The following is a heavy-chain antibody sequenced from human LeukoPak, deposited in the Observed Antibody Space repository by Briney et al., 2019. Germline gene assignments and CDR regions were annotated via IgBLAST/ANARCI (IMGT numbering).Heavy chain of an antibody. CDR1: GFTFSSYG. CDR2: IWYDGSNK. Sequence: PGGSLRLSCAASGFTFSSYGMHWVRQAPRKGLEWVAVIWYDGSNKYYADSVKGRFTISRDNSKNTLYLQMNSLRAEDTAVYYCARATKYCSGGSCYSNAFDIWGQGTMVTVSS. V-gene: IGHV3-33*01. CDR3: ARATKYCSGGSCYSNAFDI. D-gene: IGHD2-15*01. J-gene: IGHJ3*02.